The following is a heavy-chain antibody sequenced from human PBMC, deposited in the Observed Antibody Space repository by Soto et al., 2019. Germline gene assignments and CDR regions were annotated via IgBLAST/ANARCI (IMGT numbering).Heavy chain of an antibody. Sequence: HVQLQESGPGLVKPSETLSLTCTVSGGSISTYYWSWIRQPPGKGLEWIGYIYYDGSTSYNPSLRSRVTISVDTSKNQFSLILSSVTSADTAMYYCARDQLSSGLYVWFDPWGQGTLVTVSS. D-gene: IGHD6-25*01. CDR3: ARDQLSSGLYVWFDP. CDR2: IYYDGST. V-gene: IGHV4-59*01. CDR1: GGSISTYY. J-gene: IGHJ5*02.